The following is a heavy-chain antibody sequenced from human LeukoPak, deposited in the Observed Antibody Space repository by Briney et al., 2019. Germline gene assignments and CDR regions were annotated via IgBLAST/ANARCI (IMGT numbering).Heavy chain of an antibody. D-gene: IGHD1-26*01. CDR2: IIPISGTA. CDR1: GGTFSSYA. Sequence: SVKVSCKASGGTFSSYAISWVRQAPGQGLEWMGGIIPISGTANYAQKFQGRVTITADESTSTAYMELSSLRSEDTAVYYCASLGATGYYYYYYYMDVWGKGTTVTVSS. V-gene: IGHV1-69*13. J-gene: IGHJ6*03. CDR3: ASLGATGYYYYYYYMDV.